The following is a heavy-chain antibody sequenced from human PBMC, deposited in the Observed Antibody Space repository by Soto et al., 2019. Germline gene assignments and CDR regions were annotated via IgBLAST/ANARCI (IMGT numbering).Heavy chain of an antibody. J-gene: IGHJ4*02. CDR2: IWYDGSNQ. V-gene: IGHV3-33*01. D-gene: IGHD3-22*01. CDR1: GFTFRSYG. CDR3: ARDQGYFDY. Sequence: GGSLRLSCAASGFTFRSYGMHWVRQAQGKGLEWVAIIWYDGSNQYYTDSVKGRFTISRDNSKNTLYLQMNSLRAEDTAVYYCARDQGYFDYWGQGTLVTVSS.